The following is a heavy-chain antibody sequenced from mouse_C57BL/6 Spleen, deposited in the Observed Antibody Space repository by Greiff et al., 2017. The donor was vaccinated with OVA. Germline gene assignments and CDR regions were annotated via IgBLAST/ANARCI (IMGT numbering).Heavy chain of an antibody. CDR2: INPNNGGT. V-gene: IGHV1-26*01. J-gene: IGHJ3*01. CDR3: AREGDYYGSEAWFAY. CDR1: GYTFTDYY. Sequence: EVKLQQSGPELVKPGASVKISCKASGYTFTDYYMNWVKQSHGKSLEWIGDINPNNGGTSYNQKFKGKATLTVDKSSSTAYMELRSLTSEDSAVYYCAREGDYYGSEAWFAYWGQGTLVTVSA. D-gene: IGHD1-1*01.